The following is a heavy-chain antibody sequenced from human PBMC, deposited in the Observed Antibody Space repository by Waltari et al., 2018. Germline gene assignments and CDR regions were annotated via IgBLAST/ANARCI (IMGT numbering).Heavy chain of an antibody. Sequence: QVQLQESGPGLVKPSETLSLTCTVSGGSISSHYWSWIRQPPGKGLEWIGYIYYSGSTNYNPSLKSRVTISVDTSKNQFSLKLSSVTAADTAVYYCASGHYAFDAFDIWGQGTMVTVSS. D-gene: IGHD4-17*01. CDR3: ASGHYAFDAFDI. V-gene: IGHV4-59*11. CDR1: GGSISSHY. CDR2: IYYSGST. J-gene: IGHJ3*02.